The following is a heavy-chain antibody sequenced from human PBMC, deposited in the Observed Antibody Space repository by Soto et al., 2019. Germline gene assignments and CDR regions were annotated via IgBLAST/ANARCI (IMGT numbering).Heavy chain of an antibody. CDR3: ARGGRQWFDSGEDD. D-gene: IGHD3-10*01. CDR1: GYIFTNYG. J-gene: IGHJ4*02. Sequence: GASVKVSCKASGYIFTNYGITWVRQAPGQGLEWMGWISTYNGHTNYAQNLQGRVTMTTDTSTSTAYMELRSLNSDDTAMYYCARGGRQWFDSGEDDWGQGTPVTVSS. CDR2: ISTYNGHT. V-gene: IGHV1-18*01.